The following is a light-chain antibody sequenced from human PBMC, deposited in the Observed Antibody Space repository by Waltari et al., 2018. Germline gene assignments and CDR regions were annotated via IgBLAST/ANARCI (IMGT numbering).Light chain of an antibody. Sequence: DIVMTQSPTFLAVSLGERATINCQSSQSVLYSANNKDYLAWYQHKPGQPPKLPIYWASTRESGVPDRFSGSGSGTDFTLTISSLQAEDVAVYYCQQYYGVPLTFGGGTKVEIK. CDR3: QQYYGVPLT. CDR1: QSVLYSANNKDY. V-gene: IGKV4-1*01. CDR2: WAS. J-gene: IGKJ4*01.